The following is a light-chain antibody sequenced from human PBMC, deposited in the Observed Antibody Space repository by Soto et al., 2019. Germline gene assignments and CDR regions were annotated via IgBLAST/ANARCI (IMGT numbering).Light chain of an antibody. Sequence: EIVLTQSPATLSLSPGERATLSCRASQCVSSYLAWYQQKPGQAPRLLIYDASNRATGIPARFSGSGSGTDFTLTISSLEPEDLAVYYCQQRSNWPPFTFGQGTRLQIK. CDR3: QQRSNWPPFT. J-gene: IGKJ5*01. V-gene: IGKV3-11*01. CDR1: QCVSSY. CDR2: DAS.